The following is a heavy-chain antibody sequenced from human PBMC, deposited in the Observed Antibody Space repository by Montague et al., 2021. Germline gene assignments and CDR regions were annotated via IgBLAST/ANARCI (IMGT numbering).Heavy chain of an antibody. J-gene: IGHJ6*02. CDR1: GFTFTSFA. D-gene: IGHD6-19*01. CDR3: AKDFRGITVANMDV. Sequence: SLRLSCAASGFTFTSFAMTWVRQAPGKGLEWLSAIVSGSVYIQYADSVKGRFTISRDNAENSLYLQMNYLRAEDTAVYYCAKDFRGITVANMDVWGQGTPVTVSS. CDR2: IVSGSVYI. V-gene: IGHV3-21*01.